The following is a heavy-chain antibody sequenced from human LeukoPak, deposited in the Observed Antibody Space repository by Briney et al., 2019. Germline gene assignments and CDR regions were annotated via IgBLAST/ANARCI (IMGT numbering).Heavy chain of an antibody. CDR2: ISAYNGNT. Sequence: ASVRDSCKASGYTFTIYGISWVRQAPGQGLGWMGWISAYNGNTNYAQKLQGRVTMTTDTSTSTAYMELRSLRSDDTAVYYCARSIAAYYYYGMDVWGQGTTVTVSS. V-gene: IGHV1-18*01. CDR1: GYTFTIYG. J-gene: IGHJ6*02. CDR3: ARSIAAYYYYGMDV. D-gene: IGHD6-6*01.